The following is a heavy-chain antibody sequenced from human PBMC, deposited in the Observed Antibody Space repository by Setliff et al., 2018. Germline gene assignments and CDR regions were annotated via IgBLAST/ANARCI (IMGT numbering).Heavy chain of an antibody. V-gene: IGHV3-7*01. CDR3: ARGQVYGSSWYYYYYGMDV. J-gene: IGHJ6*02. D-gene: IGHD6-13*01. CDR2: IKQDGSEK. Sequence: LRLSCAASGFTFSRYWMSWVRQAPGKGLEWVANIKQDGSEKYYVDSVKGRFTISRDNAKNSLYLQMNSLRAEDTAVYYCARGQVYGSSWYYYYYGMDVWGQGTTVTVSS. CDR1: GFTFSRYW.